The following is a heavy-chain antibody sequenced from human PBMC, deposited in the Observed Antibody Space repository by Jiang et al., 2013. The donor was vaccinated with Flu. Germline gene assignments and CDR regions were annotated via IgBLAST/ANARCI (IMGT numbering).Heavy chain of an antibody. D-gene: IGHD3-22*01. V-gene: IGHV3-23*04. Sequence: VQLVESGGGLVQPGGSLRLSCVASGFTFSGYAMNWVRQAPGRGLEWVAGVSDTGHTTYYAESVKGRFTVSRDNSENTLYLQMNSLRPDDTAVYYCAKLMIVDGGQGALVTVSS. J-gene: IGHJ1*01. CDR2: VSDTGHTT. CDR3: AKLMIVD. CDR1: GFTFSGYA.